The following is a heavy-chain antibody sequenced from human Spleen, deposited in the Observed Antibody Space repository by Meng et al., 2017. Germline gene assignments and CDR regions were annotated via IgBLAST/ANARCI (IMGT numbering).Heavy chain of an antibody. CDR3: ATRPPDSAWYGVFDY. V-gene: IGHV3-7*01. J-gene: IGHJ4*02. Sequence: GESLKISCAGSGLTFSSHWMSWVRQAPGKGLEWVANIKQDGTEKDYVDSVKGRFTISRDNAKNSLYLQMNSLRVEDTAVYYCATRPPDSAWYGVFDYWGQGTRVNVYS. CDR2: IKQDGTEK. D-gene: IGHD6-19*01. CDR1: GLTFSSHW.